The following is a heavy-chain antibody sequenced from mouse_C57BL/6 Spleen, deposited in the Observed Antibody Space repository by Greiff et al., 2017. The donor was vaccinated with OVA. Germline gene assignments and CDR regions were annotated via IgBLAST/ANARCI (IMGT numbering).Heavy chain of an antibody. CDR1: GYSFTGYF. CDR2: INPYNGDT. D-gene: IGHD2-4*01. Sequence: VQLQQSGPELVKPGDSVKISCKASGYSFTGYFMNWVMQSHGKSPEWIGRINPYNGDTFYNQKFKGKATLTVDKSSSTAHMELRSLTSEDSAVYYCAREGGLRAWFAYWGQGTLVTVSA. CDR3: AREGGLRAWFAY. V-gene: IGHV1-20*01. J-gene: IGHJ3*01.